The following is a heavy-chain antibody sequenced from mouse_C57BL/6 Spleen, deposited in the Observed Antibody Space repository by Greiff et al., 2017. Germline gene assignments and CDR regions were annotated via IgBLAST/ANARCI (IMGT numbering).Heavy chain of an antibody. CDR3: AREITTVGFDV. Sequence: LQESGPELVKPGASVKISCKASGYAFSSSWMNWVKQRPGKGLEWIGRIYPGDGDTNYNGKFKGKATLTADKSSSTAYMQLSSLTSEDSAVYFCAREITTVGFDVWGTGTTVTVSS. V-gene: IGHV1-82*01. CDR2: IYPGDGDT. J-gene: IGHJ1*03. D-gene: IGHD1-1*01. CDR1: GYAFSSSW.